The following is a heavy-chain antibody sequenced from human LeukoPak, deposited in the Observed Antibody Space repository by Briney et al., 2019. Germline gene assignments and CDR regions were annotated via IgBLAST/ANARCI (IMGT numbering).Heavy chain of an antibody. Sequence: KPSETLSLTCTVSGGAISTNGYYWGWIRQPPGKGLEWIGSLYHLGSTYYNASLKSRVTMSVDTSQNQFSLRLISATAADTAVYYCAGLLSDKRGFGYWGQGTLVTVSS. CDR3: AGLLSDKRGFGY. V-gene: IGHV4-39*01. CDR2: LYHLGST. CDR1: GGAISTNGYY. D-gene: IGHD2/OR15-2a*01. J-gene: IGHJ4*02.